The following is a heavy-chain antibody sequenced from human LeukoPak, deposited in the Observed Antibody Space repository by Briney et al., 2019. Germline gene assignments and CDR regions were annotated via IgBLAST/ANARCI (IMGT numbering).Heavy chain of an antibody. D-gene: IGHD1-1*01. J-gene: IGHJ6*03. CDR2: MNPNSGNT. CDR1: GDTFTSYD. Sequence: ASVKVSCKASGDTFTSYDINWVRQATGQGLEWMGWMNPNSGNTGYAQKFQGRVTMTRNTSICPAYMELSSLRSEDTAVYYCARGRNSGIRRGHYYYYMDVWGKGTTVTVSS. CDR3: ARGRNSGIRRGHYYYYMDV. V-gene: IGHV1-8*01.